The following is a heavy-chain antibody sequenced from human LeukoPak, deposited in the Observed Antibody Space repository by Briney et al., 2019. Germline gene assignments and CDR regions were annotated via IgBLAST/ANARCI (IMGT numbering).Heavy chain of an antibody. J-gene: IGHJ4*02. CDR1: GGSIKDYY. D-gene: IGHD3-22*01. CDR2: IYTSGST. CDR3: ARESKSYDGSGYFHDY. V-gene: IGHV4-4*07. Sequence: PSETLSLTCAVSGGSIKDYYWSWIRQPPGKGLEWIGRIYTSGSTNYNSSLKSRVTMSVDTSNNQFSLKLNSVTAADTAVYYCARESKSYDGSGYFHDYWGQGTLVTVSS.